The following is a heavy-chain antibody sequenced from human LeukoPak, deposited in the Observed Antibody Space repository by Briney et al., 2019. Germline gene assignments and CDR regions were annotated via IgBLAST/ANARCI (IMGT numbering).Heavy chain of an antibody. CDR1: GFSFSSYT. Sequence: PGRSLRLSCAASGFSFSSYTMNWVSQTPGKGLEWDSGIGGSGDNTYYADSVKGRFSISRDNSKNTVYLQMNSLRAEDTAVYYCAKRRYYDSSGYLYWFFDLWGRGTLVTVSS. D-gene: IGHD3-22*01. J-gene: IGHJ2*01. CDR2: IGGSGDNT. CDR3: AKRRYYDSSGYLYWFFDL. V-gene: IGHV3-23*01.